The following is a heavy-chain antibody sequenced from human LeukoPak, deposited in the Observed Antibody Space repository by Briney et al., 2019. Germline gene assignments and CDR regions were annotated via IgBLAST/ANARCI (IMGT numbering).Heavy chain of an antibody. CDR3: ARLLWFGELLPLFDP. CDR1: GGSISSSYYY. V-gene: IGHV4-39*07. D-gene: IGHD3-10*01. CDR2: IYSSGST. J-gene: IGHJ5*02. Sequence: SETLSLTCTVSGGSISSSYYYWGWIRQPPGTGLEWIGSIYSSGSTYYNPSLKSRVTISVDTSKNQFSLKLSSVTAADTAVYYCARLLWFGELLPLFDPWGQGTLVTVSS.